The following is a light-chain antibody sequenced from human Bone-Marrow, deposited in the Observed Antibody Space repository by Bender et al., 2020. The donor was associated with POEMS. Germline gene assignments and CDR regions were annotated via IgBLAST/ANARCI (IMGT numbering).Light chain of an antibody. CDR2: EDS. CDR3: QSADTRGTYVV. V-gene: IGLV3-25*03. J-gene: IGLJ2*01. Sequence: SYELTQPPSVSVSPGQTARITCSGDALPKQYVYWYQQRPGQAPVLVIYEDSERPSGIPERFSCASSGTTVTLTITGVQAEDEADYYCQSADTRGTYVVFGGGTKLTVL. CDR1: ALPKQY.